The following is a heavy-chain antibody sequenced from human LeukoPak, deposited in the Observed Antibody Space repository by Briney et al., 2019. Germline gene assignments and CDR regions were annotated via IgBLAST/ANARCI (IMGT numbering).Heavy chain of an antibody. CDR3: ARASSGYGFYSNY. V-gene: IGHV3-48*01. J-gene: IGHJ4*02. D-gene: IGHD3-22*01. CDR2: ITSSSNSI. Sequence: PGGSLRLSCAASGFNFSTYTMNWVPQAPGKGLEWLSYITSSSNSIFYADSVKGRFTISRDNAKNSLYLQMDSLRAEDTAVYYCARASSGYGFYSNYWGQGTLVTVSS. CDR1: GFNFSTYT.